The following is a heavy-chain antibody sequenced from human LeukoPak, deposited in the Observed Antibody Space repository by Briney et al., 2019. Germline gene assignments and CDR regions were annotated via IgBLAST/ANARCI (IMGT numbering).Heavy chain of an antibody. J-gene: IGHJ4*02. CDR2: TDISGSST. V-gene: IGHV3-23*05. D-gene: IGHD1-1*01. CDR1: AFSFSSHA. CDR3: ANEVRPNDY. Sequence: AVSLRLSSAASAFSFSSHAMCWVPQGPGQGLKGVLSTDISGSSTYYADSGQGRFTISRDNSKNTLYLQMNSLRAEDTALYYCANEVRPNDYWGQGTLVTVSS.